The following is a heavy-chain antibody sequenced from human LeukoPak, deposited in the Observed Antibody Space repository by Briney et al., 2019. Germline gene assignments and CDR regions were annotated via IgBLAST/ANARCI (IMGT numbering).Heavy chain of an antibody. V-gene: IGHV3-23*01. Sequence: HSGGSLRLSCAASGFTFSSYAMSWVRQAPGKGLEWVSAISGSGGSTYYADSVKGRFTISRDNSKNTLYLQMNSLRAEDTAVYYCAKDRDFSSTSCLLDYWGQGTLVPVSS. D-gene: IGHD2-2*01. CDR1: GFTFSSYA. CDR2: ISGSGGST. J-gene: IGHJ4*02. CDR3: AKDRDFSSTSCLLDY.